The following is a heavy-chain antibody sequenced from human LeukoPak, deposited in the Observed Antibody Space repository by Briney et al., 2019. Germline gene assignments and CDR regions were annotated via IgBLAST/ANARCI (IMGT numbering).Heavy chain of an antibody. Sequence: PGGSLRLSCAASGFTFSSYSMNWVRQAPGKGLEWVSSISSSSSYIYYADSVKGRFTISRDNAKNSLYLQMNSLRAEDTALYYCAILPGGLLPPGSFGSPDTDYWGQGTLVTVSS. J-gene: IGHJ4*02. D-gene: IGHD1-26*01. CDR3: AILPGGLLPPGSFGSPDTDY. CDR2: ISSSSSYI. CDR1: GFTFSSYS. V-gene: IGHV3-21*04.